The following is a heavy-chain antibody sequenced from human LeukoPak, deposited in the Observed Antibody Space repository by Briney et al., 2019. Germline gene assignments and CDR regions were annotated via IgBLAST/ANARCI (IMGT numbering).Heavy chain of an antibody. D-gene: IGHD2-2*02. J-gene: IGHJ5*02. Sequence: ASVKVSCKASGYTFTGYYMHWVRQAPGQGLEWMGWINPNSGGTNYARKFQGRVTMTRDTSISTAYMELSRLRSDDTAVYYCARHPDIVVVPAAIWFDPWGQGTLVTVSS. CDR2: INPNSGGT. CDR3: ARHPDIVVVPAAIWFDP. CDR1: GYTFTGYY. V-gene: IGHV1-2*02.